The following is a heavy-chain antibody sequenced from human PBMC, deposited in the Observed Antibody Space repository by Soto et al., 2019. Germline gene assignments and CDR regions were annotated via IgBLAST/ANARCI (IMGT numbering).Heavy chain of an antibody. CDR1: GFTFSSYG. D-gene: IGHD2-15*01. Sequence: QVQLVESGGGVGQPGRSLRLSCAASGFTFSSYGMHWVRQAPGKGLEWVAVISYDGSNKYYADSVKGRFTISRDNSKNTLYLQMNSLRAEDTAVYYCAKSDCSGGSCYSIDYYYYGMDVWGQGTTVTVSS. V-gene: IGHV3-30*18. J-gene: IGHJ6*02. CDR2: ISYDGSNK. CDR3: AKSDCSGGSCYSIDYYYYGMDV.